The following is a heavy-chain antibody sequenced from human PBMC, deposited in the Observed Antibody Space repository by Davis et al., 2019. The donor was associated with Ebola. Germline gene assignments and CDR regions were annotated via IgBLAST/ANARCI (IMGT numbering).Heavy chain of an antibody. CDR2: IAGSGGST. J-gene: IGHJ5*02. V-gene: IGHV3-23*01. CDR1: GFTFSSYA. D-gene: IGHD1-7*01. Sequence: GGSLRLSCAASGFTFSSYAMSWVRQAPGKGLEWVSAIAGSGGSTYHADSVKGRFTISRDNAKNSLYLQMNSLRAEDTAVYYCAREAPRFGRTGTGSWEGTWGQGTLVTVSS. CDR3: AREAPRFGRTGTGSWEGT.